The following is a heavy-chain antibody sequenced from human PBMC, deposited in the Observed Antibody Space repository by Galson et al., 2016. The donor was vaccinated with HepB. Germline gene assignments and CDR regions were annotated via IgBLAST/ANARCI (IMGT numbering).Heavy chain of an antibody. V-gene: IGHV3-33*01. CDR1: GFTFSRHG. Sequence: SLRLSCAASGFTFSRHGFHWVRQAPGKGLEWVSLIWSDGSNKYYADSVKGRFTISRDNSKKTLYLQMNSLRDEDTAVYFCARVLFGSGSYWCLDVGGQGTTVTVSS. D-gene: IGHD3-10*01. CDR3: ARVLFGSGSYWCLDV. J-gene: IGHJ6*02. CDR2: IWSDGSNK.